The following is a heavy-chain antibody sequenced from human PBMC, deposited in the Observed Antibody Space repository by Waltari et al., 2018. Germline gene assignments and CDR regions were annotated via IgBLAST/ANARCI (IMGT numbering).Heavy chain of an antibody. Sequence: QVQLHESGPGLLRPPQTLSLTCTVSGTSLTSGDFYWSWIRKPPGKGLEWIGDIYYNGRTFFNPSLKSRVSMSVVTSENQFSLNLASVTAADTAVYYCARAWHFYYDSGGHYNNYFDYWGQGTLVTVSS. J-gene: IGHJ4*02. V-gene: IGHV4-30-4*08. D-gene: IGHD3-22*01. CDR2: IYYNGRT. CDR3: ARAWHFYYDSGGHYNNYFDY. CDR1: GTSLTSGDFY.